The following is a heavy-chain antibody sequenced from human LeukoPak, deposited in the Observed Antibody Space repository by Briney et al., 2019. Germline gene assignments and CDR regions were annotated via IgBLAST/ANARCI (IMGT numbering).Heavy chain of an antibody. CDR1: GFSFTSYG. D-gene: IGHD4-23*01. Sequence: GSLRLSCAASGFSFTSYGMHWVRQAPGKGLEWVAVIWYDGTNKYYADSVKGRFTISRDTSNNMLYLQMNSLRAEDTAVYYCARVSESGNSDYWGQGTLVTVSS. CDR2: IWYDGTNK. V-gene: IGHV3-33*01. CDR3: ARVSESGNSDY. J-gene: IGHJ4*02.